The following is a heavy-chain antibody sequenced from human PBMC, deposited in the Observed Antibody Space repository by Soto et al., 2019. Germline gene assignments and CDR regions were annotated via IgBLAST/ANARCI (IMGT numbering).Heavy chain of an antibody. CDR2: IIDSGGST. J-gene: IGHJ6*02. CDR1: GFTFSSCA. Sequence: EVQLLESGGGLVQPGGSLRLSCAASGFTFSSCAMGWVRQAPGKGLEWVSDIIDSGGSTYYADSVKGRFTISRDNSKSTLYLQMNSLRAEDTALYYCAKGRSYYYYYGMDVWGQGTTVTVSS. V-gene: IGHV3-23*01. CDR3: AKGRSYYYYYGMDV.